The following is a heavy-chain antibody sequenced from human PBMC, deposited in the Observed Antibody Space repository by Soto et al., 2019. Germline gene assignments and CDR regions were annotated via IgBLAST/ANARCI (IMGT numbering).Heavy chain of an antibody. Sequence: EVQLLESGGGLVQPGVSLRLSCAASGLTFSSYAMSWVRQAPGKGLEWVSAISGSGGSTYYADSVKGRFTISRDNSKNTLYLQINSLRAEHTAVYYCAKVASIYYYGSGSPYYFDYWGQGTLVTVSS. CDR3: AKVASIYYYGSGSPYYFDY. J-gene: IGHJ4*02. CDR2: ISGSGGST. V-gene: IGHV3-23*01. D-gene: IGHD3-10*01. CDR1: GLTFSSYA.